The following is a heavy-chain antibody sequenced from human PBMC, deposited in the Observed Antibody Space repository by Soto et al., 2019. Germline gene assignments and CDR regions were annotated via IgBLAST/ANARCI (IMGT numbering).Heavy chain of an antibody. J-gene: IGHJ4*02. CDR1: GGSISSGGYY. D-gene: IGHD2-8*01. CDR2: MYYSGST. V-gene: IGHV4-31*03. Sequence: PSETLSLTCTVSGGSISSGGYYWSWIRQHPGKGLEWIGYMYYSGSTDYNPSLKSRVTISVDTSKNQFSLKLSSVTAADTAVYYCAREGYCSNGNCYFDYWGQGTLVTVAS. CDR3: AREGYCSNGNCYFDY.